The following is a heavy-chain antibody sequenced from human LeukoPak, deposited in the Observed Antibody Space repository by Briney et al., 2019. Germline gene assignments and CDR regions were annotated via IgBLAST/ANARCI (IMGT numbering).Heavy chain of an antibody. CDR1: GFTFDEYA. D-gene: IGHD1-26*01. Sequence: GGSLRLSCAASGFTFDEYAMHWVRQPPGKGLEWVSGISWNSYDIGYTDSVKGRFTISRDNAKNSLYLQMNSLRAEDMALYYCAKGVGTSYHYHMDVWGKGTTVIVSS. CDR3: AKGVGTSYHYHMDV. CDR2: ISWNSYDI. V-gene: IGHV3-9*03. J-gene: IGHJ6*03.